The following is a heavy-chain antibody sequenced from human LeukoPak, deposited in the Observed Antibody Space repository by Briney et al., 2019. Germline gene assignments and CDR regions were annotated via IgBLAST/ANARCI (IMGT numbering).Heavy chain of an antibody. CDR3: ARGSDSSGWYNWFDP. V-gene: IGHV1-69*05. J-gene: IGHJ5*02. CDR1: GGTFSSYA. D-gene: IGHD6-13*01. Sequence: SVKVSCKASGGTFSSYAISWVRQAPGQGLEWMGGIIPIFGTADYAQKFQGRVTITTDESTSTAYMEVSSLRSEDTAVYYCARGSDSSGWYNWFDPWGQGTLVTVSS. CDR2: IIPIFGTA.